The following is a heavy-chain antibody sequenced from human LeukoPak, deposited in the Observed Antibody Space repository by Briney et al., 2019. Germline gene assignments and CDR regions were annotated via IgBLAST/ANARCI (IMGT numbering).Heavy chain of an antibody. CDR3: ARELFSYYDFWSGYYGGDYYYYMDV. D-gene: IGHD3-3*01. CDR1: GGSISSYY. J-gene: IGHJ6*03. V-gene: IGHV4-4*07. CDR2: IYTSGST. Sequence: SETLSLTCTVSGGSISSYYRSWIRQPAGKGLEWIGRIYTSGSTNYNPSLKSRVTMSVDTSKNQFSLRLSSVTAADTAVYYCARELFSYYDFWSGYYGGDYYYYMDVWGKGTTVTVSS.